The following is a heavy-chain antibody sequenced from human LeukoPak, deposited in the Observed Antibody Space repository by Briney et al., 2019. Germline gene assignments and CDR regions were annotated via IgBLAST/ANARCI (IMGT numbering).Heavy chain of an antibody. Sequence: GGSLRLSCAASGFTFSSYAMSWVRQAPGKGLEWVSGISGSGYSYYADSVQGRFTISRDNSKKTLNLQMNNLRAEDTAVYYCAKGTASVSDYDYVWGTYRRGYPSSGYSDYRGQGTLVTVSS. CDR2: ISGSGYS. V-gene: IGHV3-23*01. J-gene: IGHJ4*02. D-gene: IGHD3-16*02. CDR3: AKGTASVSDYDYVWGTYRRGYPSSGYSDY. CDR1: GFTFSSYA.